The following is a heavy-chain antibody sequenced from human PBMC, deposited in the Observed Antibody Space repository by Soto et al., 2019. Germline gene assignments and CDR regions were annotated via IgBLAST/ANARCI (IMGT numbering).Heavy chain of an antibody. CDR2: INHSGST. CDR1: GGSFSGYY. V-gene: IGHV4-34*01. J-gene: IGHJ5*02. D-gene: IGHD2-2*01. CDR3: ARGRVAPASNWFDP. Sequence: SETLSLTCAVYGGSFSGYYWSWIRQPPGKGLEWIGEINHSGSTNYNPSLKSRVTISVDTSKNQFSLKLSSVTAADTAVYYCARGRVAPASNWFDPWGQGTLVTVSS.